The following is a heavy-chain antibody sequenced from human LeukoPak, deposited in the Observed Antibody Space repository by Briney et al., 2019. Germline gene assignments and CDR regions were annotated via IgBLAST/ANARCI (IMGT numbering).Heavy chain of an antibody. D-gene: IGHD1-26*01. J-gene: IGHJ3*02. CDR2: IDHSGGT. CDR1: GGSFSAYY. CDR3: ARGPGSYLIVGTSNYGFDI. V-gene: IGHV4-34*01. Sequence: SGTLSLTCAVYGGSFSAYYWSWIRQSPRKGREWIGEIDHSGGTNYSPSLNSRVTISVDTSKNQFSLRLNSMTAADTALYFCARGPGSYLIVGTSNYGFDIWGQGTMVSVSS.